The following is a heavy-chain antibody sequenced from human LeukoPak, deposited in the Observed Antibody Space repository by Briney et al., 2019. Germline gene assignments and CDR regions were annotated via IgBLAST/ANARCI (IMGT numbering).Heavy chain of an antibody. CDR3: VKGAGRIQLWFSSEYFRH. D-gene: IGHD5-18*01. CDR2: ISYDGSNK. J-gene: IGHJ1*01. V-gene: IGHV3-30*18. Sequence: GGSLRLSCAASGFTFSSYGMHWVRQAPGKGLEWVAVISYDGSNKYYADSVKGRFTISRDNSKNTLYLQMNSLRAEDTAVYYCVKGAGRIQLWFSSEYFRHWGQGTLVTVSS. CDR1: GFTFSSYG.